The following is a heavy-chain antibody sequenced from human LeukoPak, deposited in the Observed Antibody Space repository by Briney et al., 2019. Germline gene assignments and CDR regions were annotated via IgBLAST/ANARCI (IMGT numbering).Heavy chain of an antibody. CDR1: GYRLTSYG. D-gene: IGHD4-23*01. CDR3: ARGGKDGMDV. Sequence: ASVKVSCKSSGYRLTSYGFTWVRQAPGQGLEWMGWVSGYDGKKNYAQEVQGRATMTTDTSTSTVYMELRSLRPDDTAIYYCARGGKDGMDVWGQGTTVTVSS. J-gene: IGHJ6*02. V-gene: IGHV1-18*01. CDR2: VSGYDGKK.